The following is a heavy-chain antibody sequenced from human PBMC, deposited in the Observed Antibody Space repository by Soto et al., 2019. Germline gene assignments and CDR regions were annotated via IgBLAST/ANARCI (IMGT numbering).Heavy chain of an antibody. J-gene: IGHJ3*02. Sequence: ASVKVSCKASGYTFTGYYMHWVRQAPGQGLEWMGWINPNSGGTNYAQKFQGRVTMTRDTSISTAYMELSRLRSDDTAVYYCARVKPITYYYDSSGSAGDAFGIWGQGTMVTVSS. D-gene: IGHD3-22*01. CDR1: GYTFTGYY. CDR2: INPNSGGT. V-gene: IGHV1-2*02. CDR3: ARVKPITYYYDSSGSAGDAFGI.